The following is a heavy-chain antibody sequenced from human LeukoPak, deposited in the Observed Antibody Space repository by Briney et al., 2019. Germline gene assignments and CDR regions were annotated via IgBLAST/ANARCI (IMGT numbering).Heavy chain of an antibody. CDR3: ARGYCSGGSCYYFDY. V-gene: IGHV4-59*01. CDR1: GGSISSYY. D-gene: IGHD2-15*01. CDR2: IYYSGRT. Sequence: SETLSLTCTVSGGSISSYYWSWIRQPPGKGLEWIGYIYYSGRTNYNPSLKTRVTISVDTSKNQFPLQLSSVTAADTAVYYCARGYCSGGSCYYFDYWGQGTLVTVSS. J-gene: IGHJ4*02.